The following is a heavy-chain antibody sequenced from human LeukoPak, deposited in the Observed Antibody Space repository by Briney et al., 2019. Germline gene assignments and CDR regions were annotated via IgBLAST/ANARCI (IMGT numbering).Heavy chain of an antibody. J-gene: IGHJ4*02. V-gene: IGHV3-15*01. CDR1: GVTVKNAW. Sequence: GGSLRLSCAASGVTVKNAWMSWARQTPGKGLEWVGRIQRETDGGTTDYTAPVKGRFTISRDDSKNTLYLQMNSLKTEDTAVYYCIASFLGNWGQGTLVIVSS. CDR3: IASFLGN. D-gene: IGHD1-26*01. CDR2: IQRETDGGTT.